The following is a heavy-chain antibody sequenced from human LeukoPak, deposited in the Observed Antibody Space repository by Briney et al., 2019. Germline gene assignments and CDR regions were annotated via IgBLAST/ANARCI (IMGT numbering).Heavy chain of an antibody. J-gene: IGHJ4*02. CDR2: IKEDGSAK. D-gene: IGHD5-12*01. V-gene: IGHV3-7*04. Sequence: GGSLRLSCTASGFTFSSYWITWVRQAPGKGLERVANIKEDGSAKYYVASMKGRFIISRDNAKNSLYLQINSLRAEDTAVYYCARDSPGYGGYSYWGQGTLVTVSS. CDR3: ARDSPGYGGYSY. CDR1: GFTFSSYW.